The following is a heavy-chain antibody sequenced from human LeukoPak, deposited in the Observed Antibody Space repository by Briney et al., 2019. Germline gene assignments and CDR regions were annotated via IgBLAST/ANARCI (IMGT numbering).Heavy chain of an antibody. CDR1: GFTFSSYA. D-gene: IGHD3-10*01. J-gene: IGHJ4*02. V-gene: IGHV3-23*01. CDR3: ARSEGFRGVIRMWGTSYFDY. CDR2: ISGSGGST. Sequence: GGSLRPSCAASGFTFSSYAMSWVRQAPGKGLEWVSAISGSGGSTYYADSVKGRFTISRDNSKNTLYLQMNSLRAEDTAVYYCARSEGFRGVIRMWGTSYFDYWGQGTLVTVSS.